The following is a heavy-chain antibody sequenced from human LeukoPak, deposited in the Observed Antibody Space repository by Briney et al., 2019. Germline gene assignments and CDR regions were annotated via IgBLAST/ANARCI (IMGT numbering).Heavy chain of an antibody. D-gene: IGHD5-18*01. V-gene: IGHV4-31*03. CDR3: ARLKVDTTSLDY. Sequence: SETLSLTCTVSGGSISSGGYYWSWIRQHPGKSLEWIGYIYYSGSTYYNPSLKSRVTISVDTSKNQFSLKLSSVTAADTAVYYCARLKVDTTSLDYWGQGTLVTVSS. CDR1: GGSISSGGYY. CDR2: IYYSGST. J-gene: IGHJ4*02.